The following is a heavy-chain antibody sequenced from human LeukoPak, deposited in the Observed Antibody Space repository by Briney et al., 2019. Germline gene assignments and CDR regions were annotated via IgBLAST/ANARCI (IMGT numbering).Heavy chain of an antibody. V-gene: IGHV1-69*06. Sequence: ASVKVSCKASGGTFSSYAISWVRQAPGQGLEWMGGIIPIFGTANYAQKFQGRVTITADKSTSTAYMELSSLRSEDTAVYYCASDYGPNWFDPWGQGTLVTVSS. D-gene: IGHD3-10*01. CDR2: IIPIFGTA. CDR3: ASDYGPNWFDP. CDR1: GGTFSSYA. J-gene: IGHJ5*02.